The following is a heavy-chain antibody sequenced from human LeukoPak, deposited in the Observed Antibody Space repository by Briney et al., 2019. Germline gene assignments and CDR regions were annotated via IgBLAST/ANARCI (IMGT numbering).Heavy chain of an antibody. J-gene: IGHJ4*02. CDR3: TAVAAAGSFVY. CDR1: GGSFSGYY. CDR2: INHSGST. V-gene: IGHV4-34*01. Sequence: SETLSLTCAVYGGSFSGYYWSWIRQPPGKGLEWIGEINHSGSTNYNPSLKSRVTISVDTSKNQFSLKLSSVTAADTAVYFATAVAAAGSFVYWGQGTLVTVSS. D-gene: IGHD6-13*01.